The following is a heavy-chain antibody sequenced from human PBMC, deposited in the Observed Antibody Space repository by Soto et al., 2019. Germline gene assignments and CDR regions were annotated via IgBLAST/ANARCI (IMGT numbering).Heavy chain of an antibody. CDR1: IYRFTSSC. Sequence: ESLKVSLNVCIYRFTSSCIIWDRHAPGKGLKCVSSISSISSYIYYADSVKGRFTISRDNAKSSLYLQMNRLRADETAVYYCARDPTRIAARLDRLGWFQHWGQGTLVTAFS. D-gene: IGHD6-6*01. CDR3: ARDPTRIAARLDRLGWFQH. J-gene: IGHJ1*01. CDR2: ISSISSYI. V-gene: IGHV3-21*01.